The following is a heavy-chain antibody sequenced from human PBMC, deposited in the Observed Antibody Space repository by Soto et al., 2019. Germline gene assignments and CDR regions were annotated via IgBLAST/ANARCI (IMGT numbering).Heavy chain of an antibody. CDR3: ARDLYSSSADY. J-gene: IGHJ4*02. CDR2: INAGNGIT. V-gene: IGHV1-3*01. Sequence: GASVKVSCKASGYTFTSYAMHWVRQAPGQRLEWMGWINAGNGITKYSQKFQGRVTITRDTSASTAYMELSSLRSEDTAVYYCARDLYSSSADYWGQGTLVTVSS. D-gene: IGHD6-6*01. CDR1: GYTFTSYA.